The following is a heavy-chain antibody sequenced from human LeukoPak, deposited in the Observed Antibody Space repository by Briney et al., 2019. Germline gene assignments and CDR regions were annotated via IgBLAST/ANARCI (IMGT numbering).Heavy chain of an antibody. CDR3: VKDDGWVQYAN. V-gene: IGHV3-23*01. D-gene: IGHD5-24*01. Sequence: GGSLRLSCATSGFIFSHHGMNWVRQAPGKGLEWVSGIRADGVTTYYADSVKGRFIISRDNSKNTVYLQMNSLSAEDAAVYYCVKDDGWVQYANWGQGTLVTVSS. CDR2: IRADGVTT. CDR1: GFIFSHHG. J-gene: IGHJ4*02.